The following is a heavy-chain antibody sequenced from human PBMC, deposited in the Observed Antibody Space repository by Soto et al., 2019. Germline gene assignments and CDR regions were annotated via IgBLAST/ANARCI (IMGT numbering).Heavy chain of an antibody. V-gene: IGHV3-30*18. J-gene: IGHJ6*02. Sequence: QVQLVESGGGVVQPGRSLRLSCAASGFTFSSYAMHWVRQAPGKGLEWVAVISYDGSNKYYADSVKGRFTISRDNSKNTLYLQMNSLRAEDTAVYYCAKSYPPYYYYYGMDVWGQGTTVTVSS. CDR1: GFTFSSYA. CDR2: ISYDGSNK. CDR3: AKSYPPYYYYYGMDV.